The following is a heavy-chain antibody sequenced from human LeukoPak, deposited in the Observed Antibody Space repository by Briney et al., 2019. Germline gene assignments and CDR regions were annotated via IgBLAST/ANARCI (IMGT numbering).Heavy chain of an antibody. Sequence: ASVKVSCKASGYTFTGYYMHWVRQAPGQGLEWMGRINPNSGGTNYAQKFQGRVTMTRDTSISTAYMELSRLRSDDTAVYYCARDQRNQWLVSNWFDPWGQGTLVTVSS. CDR1: GYTFTGYY. CDR2: INPNSGGT. J-gene: IGHJ5*02. CDR3: ARDQRNQWLVSNWFDP. D-gene: IGHD6-19*01. V-gene: IGHV1-2*06.